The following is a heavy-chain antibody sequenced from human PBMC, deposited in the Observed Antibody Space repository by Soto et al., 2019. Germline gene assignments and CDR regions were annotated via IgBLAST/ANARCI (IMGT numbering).Heavy chain of an antibody. V-gene: IGHV4-39*01. Sequence: SETLSLTCTVSGVSISSSNYYWGWVRQPPGKGLQWIGSIRYGESTYYNPSLKSRVTVSVDTSQNQISLHLTSVTAADTAFYYCARARGTRDRNDFNIWGQGTLVTVSS. CDR1: GVSISSSNYY. CDR3: ARARGTRDRNDFNI. J-gene: IGHJ3*02. CDR2: IRYGEST. D-gene: IGHD1-1*01.